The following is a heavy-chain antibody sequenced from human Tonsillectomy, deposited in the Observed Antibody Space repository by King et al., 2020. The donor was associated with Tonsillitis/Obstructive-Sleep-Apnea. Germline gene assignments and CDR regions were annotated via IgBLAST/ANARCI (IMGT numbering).Heavy chain of an antibody. CDR2: INPNSGGT. V-gene: IGHV1-2*02. J-gene: IGHJ4*02. CDR1: GYTFTGYY. CDR3: ARVGSLSGSYHYFDY. Sequence: QLVQSGAEVKKPGASVKVSCKASGYTFTGYYMHWVRQAPGQGLEWMGWINPNSGGTNYAQKFQGRVTMTRDTSISTAYMELSRLRSDDTAVYYCARVGSLSGSYHYFDYWGQGTLVTVSS. D-gene: IGHD1-26*01.